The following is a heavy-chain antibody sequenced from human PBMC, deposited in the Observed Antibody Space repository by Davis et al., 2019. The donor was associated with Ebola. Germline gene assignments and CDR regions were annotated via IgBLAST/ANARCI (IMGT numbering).Heavy chain of an antibody. D-gene: IGHD3-3*01. V-gene: IGHV1-58*01. CDR3: AADGYYDFWSAYPTFDY. CDR1: GFTFIRSA. J-gene: IGHJ4*02. CDR2: IVVGSGNT. Sequence: AASVKVSCKASGFTFIRSAVQWVRQARGHRLERIGWIVVGSGNTNYAQKFQERVTLTRDLSTSTAYMELRSLRSEDTAVYFCAADGYYDFWSAYPTFDYWGQGTLVTVSS.